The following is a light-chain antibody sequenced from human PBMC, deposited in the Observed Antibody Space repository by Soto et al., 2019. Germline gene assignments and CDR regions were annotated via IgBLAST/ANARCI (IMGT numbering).Light chain of an antibody. V-gene: IGLV2-14*01. J-gene: IGLJ3*02. CDR1: SSDIGAYND. CDR2: EVT. Sequence: QSALTQPASVSGSPGQSITISCTGTSSDIGAYNDVSWYQQHPAKVPKLIIFEVTNRPSGVSNRFSGSKSGNTASLTISGLQAEDEADYYCTSYTISSTWVIGRGTKVTVL. CDR3: TSYTISSTWV.